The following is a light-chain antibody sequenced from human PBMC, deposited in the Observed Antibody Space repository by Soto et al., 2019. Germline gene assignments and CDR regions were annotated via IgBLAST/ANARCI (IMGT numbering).Light chain of an antibody. CDR2: GAS. Sequence: EIVMTQPPATLSVSPGERATLSCRASQNVSSNLLVWYQQHPGQAPRLLIYGASSRAAGIPDRFSGSGSGTDFSLTIRRLEPDDFAVYYCQKYGNFWTFGQGTKVDIK. V-gene: IGKV3-20*01. J-gene: IGKJ1*01. CDR3: QKYGNFWT. CDR1: QNVSSNL.